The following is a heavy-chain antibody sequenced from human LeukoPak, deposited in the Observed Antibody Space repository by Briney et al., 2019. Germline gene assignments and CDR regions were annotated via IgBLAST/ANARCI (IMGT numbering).Heavy chain of an antibody. Sequence: PSETLSLICTVSGASVSSGSYYWSWIRQPPGKGLEWIGYMYYSGTSNYNPSLKSRVTISIDTSKNQFSLKLNSLTAADTAVDYCARDRDRLDYWGQGTLVTVSS. J-gene: IGHJ4*02. V-gene: IGHV4-61*01. CDR3: ARDRDRLDY. CDR1: GASVSSGSYY. D-gene: IGHD3-22*01. CDR2: MYYSGTS.